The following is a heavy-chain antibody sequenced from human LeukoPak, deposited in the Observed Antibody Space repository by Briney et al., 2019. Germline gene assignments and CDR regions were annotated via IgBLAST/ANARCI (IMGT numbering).Heavy chain of an antibody. CDR2: IYYSGST. CDR1: GGSISSGDYY. D-gene: IGHD3-10*01. CDR3: ARVADVLLWFGESSFAFDI. V-gene: IGHV4-30-4*08. Sequence: SETLSLTCTVSGGSISSGDYYWGWIRQPPGKGLEWIGYIYYSGSTYYNPSLKSRVTISVDTSKNQFSLKLSSVTAADTAVYYCARVADVLLWFGESSFAFDIWGQGTMVTVSS. J-gene: IGHJ3*02.